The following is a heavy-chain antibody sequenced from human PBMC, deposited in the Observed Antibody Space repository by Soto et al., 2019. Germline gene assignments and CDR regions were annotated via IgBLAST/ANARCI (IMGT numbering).Heavy chain of an antibody. D-gene: IGHD2-15*01. CDR1: GFTFTASA. J-gene: IGHJ4*02. Sequence: SVKVSCKASGFTFTASAVQWVRQARGQGLEWIGWIVLGSGNTNYAYKFQDRVTITRDKSTSTAYLELSSLRSEDTAMYYCATRLGNIGWYWLDSWGQGTQVPVSS. CDR2: IVLGSGNT. V-gene: IGHV1-58*01. CDR3: ATRLGNIGWYWLDS.